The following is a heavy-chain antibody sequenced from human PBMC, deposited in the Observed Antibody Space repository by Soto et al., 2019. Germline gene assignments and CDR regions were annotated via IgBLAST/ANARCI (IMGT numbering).Heavy chain of an antibody. D-gene: IGHD6-6*01. CDR2: IYYSGST. V-gene: IGHV4-31*03. CDR1: GGSISSGGYY. CDR3: ARVLVEYSSSRGGNWFDP. Sequence: QVQLQESGPGLVKPSQTLSLTCTVSGGSISSGGYYWSWIRQHPGKGLEWIGYIYYSGSTYYNPSIKSRVTISVDTSKNQFSLKLSSVTAADTAVYYCARVLVEYSSSRGGNWFDPWGQGTLVTVSS. J-gene: IGHJ5*02.